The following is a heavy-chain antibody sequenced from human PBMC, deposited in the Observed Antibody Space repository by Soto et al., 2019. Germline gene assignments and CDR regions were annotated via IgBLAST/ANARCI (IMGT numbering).Heavy chain of an antibody. Sequence: SETLSLTCPVAGGSISSYYWSWIRKPPGKGLEWIGYIYYSGSTNYNPSLKSRVTISVDTSKNQFSLKLSSVTAADTAVYYCARGTRITMVRGVINYFDYWGQGTLVTVSS. CDR3: ARGTRITMVRGVINYFDY. CDR2: IYYSGST. CDR1: GGSISSYY. D-gene: IGHD3-10*01. J-gene: IGHJ4*02. V-gene: IGHV4-59*08.